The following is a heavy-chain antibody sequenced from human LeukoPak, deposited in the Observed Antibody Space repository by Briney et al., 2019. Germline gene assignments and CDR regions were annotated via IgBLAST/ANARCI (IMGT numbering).Heavy chain of an antibody. CDR2: IYTSGSN. Sequence: SETLSLTCTVSGGSISSYYWSWIRQPPGKGLEWIGYIYTSGSNHYNPSLKSRVTISGDTSKNQFSLKLNSVTAADTAVYYCARQKAGSCFDPWGQGTPVTVSS. V-gene: IGHV4-4*09. CDR3: ARQKAGSCFDP. CDR1: GGSISSYY. D-gene: IGHD6-19*01. J-gene: IGHJ5*02.